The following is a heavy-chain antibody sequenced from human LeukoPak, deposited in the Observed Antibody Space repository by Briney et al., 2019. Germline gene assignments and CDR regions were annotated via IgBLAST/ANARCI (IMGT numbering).Heavy chain of an antibody. J-gene: IGHJ4*02. CDR3: ARASYSYDISGWVPFDY. D-gene: IGHD3-22*01. CDR2: IYTSGST. V-gene: IGHV4-61*02. CDR1: GNSISSGDYY. Sequence: SQTLSLTCTVSGNSISSGDYYWSWIRQPAGKGLEWIGRIYTSGSTNYNPSLKSRVTISGDTSKNQFSLRLSSVTAADTAVYYCARASYSYDISGWVPFDYWGQGTLVTVSS.